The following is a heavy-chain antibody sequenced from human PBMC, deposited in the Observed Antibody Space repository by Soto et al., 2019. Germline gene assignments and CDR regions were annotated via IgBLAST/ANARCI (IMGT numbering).Heavy chain of an antibody. J-gene: IGHJ6*02. Sequence: SGPTLVNPTQTLTLTCTFSGFSLSTSGMCASWIRQPPGKALEWLALIDWDDDKYYSTSLKTRLTISKDTSKNQVVLTMTNMDPVDSATYYCARMGVYSSGWYRTYYYYYGMDVWGQGTTVTVS. D-gene: IGHD6-19*01. CDR2: IDWDDDK. CDR3: ARMGVYSSGWYRTYYYYYGMDV. CDR1: GFSLSTSGMC. V-gene: IGHV2-70*01.